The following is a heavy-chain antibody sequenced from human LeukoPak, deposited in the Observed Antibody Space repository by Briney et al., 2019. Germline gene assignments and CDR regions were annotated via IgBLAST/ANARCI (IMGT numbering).Heavy chain of an antibody. CDR2: INWNSDTK. CDR3: AKDTGGNGAYFYAMDV. CDR1: GFAFHNYA. D-gene: IGHD4-23*01. Sequence: GRSLRLSRVGSGFAFHNYAMHWVRRPPGKGLEWVSAINWNSDTKAYADSVKGRFTISRDRARNSLYLQMDSLRPEDTALYYCAKDTGGNGAYFYAMDVWGQGTSVTVSS. J-gene: IGHJ6*02. V-gene: IGHV3-9*01.